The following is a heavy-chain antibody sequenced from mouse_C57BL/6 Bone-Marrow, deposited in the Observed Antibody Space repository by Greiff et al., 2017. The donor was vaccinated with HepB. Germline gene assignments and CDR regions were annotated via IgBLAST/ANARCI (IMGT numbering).Heavy chain of an antibody. J-gene: IGHJ3*01. V-gene: IGHV1-59*01. CDR3: ARRGLLRRYQAWFAY. CDR1: GYTFPSYW. CDR2: IDPSDSYT. Sequence: QVQLQQPGAELVRPGTSVKLSCKASGYTFPSYWMHWVKQRPGQGLEWIGVIDPSDSYTNYNQKFKGKATLTVDTSSSTAYMQRSSLTSEDSAVYDCARRGLLRRYQAWFAYWGQGTLVTVSA. D-gene: IGHD1-1*01.